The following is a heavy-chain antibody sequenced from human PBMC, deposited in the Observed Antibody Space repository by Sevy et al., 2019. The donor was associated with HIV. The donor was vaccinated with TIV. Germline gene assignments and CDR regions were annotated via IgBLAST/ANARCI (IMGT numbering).Heavy chain of an antibody. J-gene: IGHJ6*02. CDR3: ARESASGTPGGVYYYYYNMDV. D-gene: IGHD6-13*01. Sequence: GGSLRLSCAASGFTFSSLSMNWVRQAPGKGPEWISYISTRSSAIYYADSMKGRFTLSRDNSKNSLYLQMNSLRAEDTAVYYCARESASGTPGGVYYYYYNMDVWGQGTTVTVSS. CDR1: GFTFSSLS. CDR2: ISTRSSAI. V-gene: IGHV3-48*01.